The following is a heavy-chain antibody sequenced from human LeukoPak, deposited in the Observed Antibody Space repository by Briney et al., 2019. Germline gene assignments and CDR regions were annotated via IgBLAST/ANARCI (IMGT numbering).Heavy chain of an antibody. D-gene: IGHD3-22*01. CDR1: GGSISSSSYY. CDR3: ARGFLQSVVVNYFDY. CDR2: IYYSGST. J-gene: IGHJ4*02. Sequence: SETLSLTCTVSGGSISSSSYYWGWIRQPPGKGLEWIGSIYYSGSTYYNPSLKSRVTISVDTSKNQFSLKLGSVTAADTAVYYCARGFLQSVVVNYFDYWGQGTLVTVSS. V-gene: IGHV4-39*07.